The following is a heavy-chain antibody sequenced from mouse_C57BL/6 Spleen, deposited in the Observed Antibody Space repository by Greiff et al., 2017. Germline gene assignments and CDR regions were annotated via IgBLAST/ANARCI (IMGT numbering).Heavy chain of an antibody. J-gene: IGHJ3*01. CDR3: ARSEDGYYVWFAY. CDR1: GYTFTDYA. D-gene: IGHD2-3*01. CDR2: ISTYYGDA. Sequence: QVQLQQSGPELVRPGVSVKISCKGSGYTFTDYAMHWVKQRHAKSLEWIGGISTYYGDAKYNGKFKGKATLTADKSSSTAYMQLSSRPSEDSAVYFCARSEDGYYVWFAYWGQGTLVTVSA. V-gene: IGHV1-67*01.